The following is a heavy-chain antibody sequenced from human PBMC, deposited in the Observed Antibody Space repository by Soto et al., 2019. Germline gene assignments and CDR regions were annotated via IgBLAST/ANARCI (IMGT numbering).Heavy chain of an antibody. CDR3: AREYYDILTGRNYYYYYYMDV. J-gene: IGHJ6*03. CDR2: ISSSSSTI. D-gene: IGHD3-9*01. Sequence: HPGGSLRLSCAASGFTFSSYSMNWVRQAPGKGLEWVSYISSSSSTIYYADSAKGRFTISRDNAKNSLYLQMNSLRAEDTAVYYCAREYYDILTGRNYYYYYYMDVWGKGTTVTVSS. V-gene: IGHV3-48*01. CDR1: GFTFSSYS.